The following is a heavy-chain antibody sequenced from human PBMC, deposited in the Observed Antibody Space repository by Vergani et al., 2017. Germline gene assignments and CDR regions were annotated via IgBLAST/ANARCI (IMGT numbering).Heavy chain of an antibody. CDR2: IYYSGST. D-gene: IGHD1-26*01. CDR1: GGSISSYY. CDR3: AEWVSRYYHYFGKDG. J-gene: IGHJ6*02. Sequence: QVQLQESGPGLVKPSETLSLTCTVSGGSISSYYWSWIRQPPGKGLEWIGYIYYSGSTNYNPSLKSRVTISVDTSKNQFALKLSSVTASDTAGNYCAEWVSRYYHYFGKDGWGQGTSVTVSS. V-gene: IGHV4-59*01.